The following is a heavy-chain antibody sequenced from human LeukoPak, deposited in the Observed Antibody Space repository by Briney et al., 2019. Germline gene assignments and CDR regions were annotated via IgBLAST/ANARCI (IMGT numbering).Heavy chain of an antibody. CDR1: GYSISSGYY. J-gene: IGHJ4*02. CDR3: ARTEGEGSYNY. CDR2: IYYSGST. V-gene: IGHV4-38-2*02. Sequence: SETLSLTCTVSGYSISSGYYWGWIRQPPGKGLEWIGSIYYSGSTYYNPSLKSRVTISVDTSKNQFSLKLSSVTAADTAVYYCARTEGEGSYNYWGQGTLVTVSS. D-gene: IGHD1-26*01.